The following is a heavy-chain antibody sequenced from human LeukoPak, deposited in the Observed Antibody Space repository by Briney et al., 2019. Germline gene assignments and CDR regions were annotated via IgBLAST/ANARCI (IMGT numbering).Heavy chain of an antibody. J-gene: IGHJ6*02. CDR1: GFTFSSYA. CDR2: ISGGGGST. V-gene: IGHV3-23*01. CDR3: AKDLAATYYYYYGMDV. D-gene: IGHD2-15*01. Sequence: GGSLRLSCAASGFTFSSYAMSWVRQAPGKGLEWVSAISGGGGSTYYADSVKGRFTISRDNSKNTLYLQMNSLRAEDTAVYYCAKDLAATYYYYYGMDVWGQGTTVTVSS.